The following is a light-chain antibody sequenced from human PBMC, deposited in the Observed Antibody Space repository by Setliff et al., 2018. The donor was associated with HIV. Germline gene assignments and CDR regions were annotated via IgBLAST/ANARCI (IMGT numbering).Light chain of an antibody. V-gene: IGLV2-14*03. Sequence: QSVLTQPASVSGSPGQSITIPCTGISSDVGGYYSVSWYQQHPGKAPKLMIYDVINRPSGVSNRFSGSRSGNTASLTISGLQVEDEADYYCSSYPTSSTLYVFGPGTKVTVL. CDR3: SSYPTSSTLYV. CDR1: SSDVGGYYS. J-gene: IGLJ1*01. CDR2: DVI.